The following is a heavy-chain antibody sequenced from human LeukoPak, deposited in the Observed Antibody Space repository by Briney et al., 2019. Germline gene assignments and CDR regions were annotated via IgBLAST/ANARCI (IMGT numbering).Heavy chain of an antibody. CDR3: ARGLSHTFDY. CDR1: GFAFSSSW. V-gene: IGHV3-74*01. Sequence: GGSLRLSCAASGFAFSSSWMLWVRQAPGKGLVWVSRINSDGTYTSYADSVKGRFTISRDNAKNTLYLQMNSLRAEDTAVYYCARGLSHTFDYWGQGTLVTVSS. CDR2: INSDGTYT. J-gene: IGHJ4*02.